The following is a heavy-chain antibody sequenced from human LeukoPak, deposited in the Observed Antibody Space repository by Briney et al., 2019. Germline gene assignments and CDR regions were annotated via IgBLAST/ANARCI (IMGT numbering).Heavy chain of an antibody. CDR3: ARGASEYSYG. CDR1: GFTFSSYW. J-gene: IGHJ4*02. CDR2: INSDGTST. Sequence: GGSLRLSCAASGFTFSSYWMHWVRQVPGKGLVWVSRINSDGTSTTYADSVKGRFTISRDNAKNTLYLQMNSLRAEDTAVYYCARGASEYSYGWGQGTLVTVSS. D-gene: IGHD5-18*01. V-gene: IGHV3-74*01.